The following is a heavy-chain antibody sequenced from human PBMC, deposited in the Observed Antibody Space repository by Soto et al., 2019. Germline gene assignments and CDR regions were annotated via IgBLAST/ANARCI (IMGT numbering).Heavy chain of an antibody. V-gene: IGHV1-18*01. CDR2: ISAYNGNT. CDR3: ARDGGEYYYGSGPFAP. CDR1: GYTFTSYG. J-gene: IGHJ5*02. D-gene: IGHD3-10*01. Sequence: ASVKVSCKASGYTFTSYGISWVRQAPGQGLEWMGWISAYNGNTNYAQKLQGRVTMTTDTSTSTAYMELRSLRSDDTAVYYCARDGGEYYYGSGPFAPWGQGTLVTVYS.